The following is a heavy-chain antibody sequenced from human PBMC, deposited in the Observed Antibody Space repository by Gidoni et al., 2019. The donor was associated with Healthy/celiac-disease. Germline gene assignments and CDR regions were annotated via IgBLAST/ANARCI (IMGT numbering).Heavy chain of an antibody. CDR1: GFTFSSYG. Sequence: QVQLVESGGGVVQPGRSLRLSCAASGFTFSSYGMHWVRQAPGKGLEWVAVIWYDGSNKYYADSVKGRFTISRDNSKNTLYLQMNSLRAEDTAVYYCARDGVPAAIAYYYMDVWGKGTTVTVSS. V-gene: IGHV3-33*01. CDR2: IWYDGSNK. J-gene: IGHJ6*03. CDR3: ARDGVPAAIAYYYMDV. D-gene: IGHD2-2*01.